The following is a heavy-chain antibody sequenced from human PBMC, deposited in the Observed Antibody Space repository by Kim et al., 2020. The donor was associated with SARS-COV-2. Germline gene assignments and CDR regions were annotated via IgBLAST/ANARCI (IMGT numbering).Heavy chain of an antibody. Sequence: ASVKVSCKASGYTFTSYYMHWVRQAPGQGLEWMGIINPSGGSTSYAQKFQGRVTMTRDTSTSTVYMELSSLRSEDTAVYYCARNRAAAGTNYGMDVWGQGTTVTVSS. CDR2: INPSGGST. D-gene: IGHD6-13*01. CDR3: ARNRAAAGTNYGMDV. J-gene: IGHJ6*02. V-gene: IGHV1-46*01. CDR1: GYTFTSYY.